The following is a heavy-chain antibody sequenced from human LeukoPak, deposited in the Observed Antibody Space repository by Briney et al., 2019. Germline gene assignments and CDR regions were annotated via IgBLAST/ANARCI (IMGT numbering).Heavy chain of an antibody. D-gene: IGHD3-10*02. J-gene: IGHJ4*02. CDR3: AKLLVEWHGRGILDY. CDR2: FTNSGYNT. CDR1: GFSFSSYA. V-gene: IGHV3-23*01. Sequence: GGSLRLSCAASGFSFSSYAVSWVRQTPGKGLEWVSSFTNSGYNTYYADSVKGRFTISRDISKNTLYLQMNSVRAEDTAVYYCAKLLVEWHGRGILDYWGQGTLVTVSS.